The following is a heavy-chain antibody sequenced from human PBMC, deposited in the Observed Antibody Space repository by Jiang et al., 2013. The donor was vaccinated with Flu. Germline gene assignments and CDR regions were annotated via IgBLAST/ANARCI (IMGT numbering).Heavy chain of an antibody. CDR2: TYYRSKWYY. V-gene: IGHV6-1*01. Sequence: QTLSLTCVISGDDVSRNSAAWNWIRQSPSRGLEWLGRTYYRSKWYYDYAVSVKSRITINPDTSKNQFSLQLNSVTPEDTAVYYCARDHDYGGKAYFDYWGQGTLVTVSS. D-gene: IGHD4-23*01. J-gene: IGHJ4*02. CDR1: GDDVSRNSAA. CDR3: ARDHDYGGKAYFDY.